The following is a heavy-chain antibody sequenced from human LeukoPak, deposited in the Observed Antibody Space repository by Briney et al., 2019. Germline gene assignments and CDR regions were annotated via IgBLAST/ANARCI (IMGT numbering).Heavy chain of an antibody. Sequence: GGSLRLSCAASGFTFSSYAMSWVRQAPGKGLKWVSAISGSGGSTYYADSVKGRFTISRDNSKNTLYLQMNSLRAEDTAVYYCAKGGDGDYYYYYGMDVWGQGTTVTVSS. V-gene: IGHV3-23*01. CDR1: GFTFSSYA. J-gene: IGHJ6*02. D-gene: IGHD4-17*01. CDR2: ISGSGGST. CDR3: AKGGDGDYYYYYGMDV.